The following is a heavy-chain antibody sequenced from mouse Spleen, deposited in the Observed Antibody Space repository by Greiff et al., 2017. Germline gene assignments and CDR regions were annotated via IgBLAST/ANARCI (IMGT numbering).Heavy chain of an antibody. D-gene: IGHD2-14*01. V-gene: IGHV3-1*01. Sequence: EVQVVESGPGMVKPSQSLSLTCTVTGYSITSGYDWHWIRHFPGNKLEWMGYISYSGSTNYNPSLKSRISITHDTSKNHFFLKLNSVTTEDTATYYCARERYGAMDYWGQGTSVTVSS. CDR3: ARERYGAMDY. CDR2: ISYSGST. J-gene: IGHJ4*01. CDR1: GYSITSGYD.